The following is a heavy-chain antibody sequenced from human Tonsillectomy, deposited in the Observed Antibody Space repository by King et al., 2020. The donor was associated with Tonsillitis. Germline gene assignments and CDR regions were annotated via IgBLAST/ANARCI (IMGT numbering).Heavy chain of an antibody. CDR2: INPSGGST. J-gene: IGHJ3*02. D-gene: IGHD6-13*01. CDR1: GYTFTRYS. V-gene: IGHV1-46*01. CDR3: ASVSSRWTIYDAFDI. Sequence: VQLVQSGAEVKKPGASVKVSCKASGYTFTRYSMHWVRQAPGQGLEWMGIINPSGGSTSYAQNFQGRVTMTRDTSTSTVYMELSSLRSEDTAVYYCASVSSRWTIYDAFDIWGQGTMVTVSS.